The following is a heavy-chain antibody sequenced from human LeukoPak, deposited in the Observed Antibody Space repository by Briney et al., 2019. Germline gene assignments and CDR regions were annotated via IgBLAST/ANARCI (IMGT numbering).Heavy chain of an antibody. V-gene: IGHV5-51*01. J-gene: IGHJ6*03. CDR1: GYSFTSYW. CDR3: ARRFAGEGYYYYMDV. CDR2: IYPGDSDT. Sequence: GESLQISCKGSGYSFTSYWIGWVRQMPGKGPEWMGIIYPGDSDTRYSPSFQGQVTISADKSISTAYLQWSSLKASDTAMYYCARRFAGEGYYYYMDVWGKGTTVTVSS.